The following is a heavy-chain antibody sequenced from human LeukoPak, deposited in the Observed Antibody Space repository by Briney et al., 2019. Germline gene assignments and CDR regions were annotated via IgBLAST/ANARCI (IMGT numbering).Heavy chain of an antibody. D-gene: IGHD4-23*01. CDR3: ATTYGGNSGPWGDWFDP. CDR2: IYPGDSDT. CDR1: GYSFTSYW. J-gene: IGHJ5*02. Sequence: GESLKISCKGSGYSFTSYWIGWVRQMPGKGLGWMGIIYPGDSDTRYSPSFQGQVTISADKSISTAYLQWSSLKASDTAMYYCATTYGGNSGPWGDWFDPWGQGTLVTVSS. V-gene: IGHV5-51*01.